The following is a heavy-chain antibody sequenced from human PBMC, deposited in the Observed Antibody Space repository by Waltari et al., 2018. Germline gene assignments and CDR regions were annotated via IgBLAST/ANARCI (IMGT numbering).Heavy chain of an antibody. CDR2: INPNSGGT. V-gene: IGHV1-2*02. Sequence: QVQLVQSGAEVKKPGASVKVSCKASGYTFTDSYMPWVRQAPGQGLEWMGWINPNSGGTKYAQKFQGRVTMTRDTSISTAYMELSRLRSDDTVVYYCAREYRDGYNSGLKAFDYWGQGTLLTVSS. CDR1: GYTFTDSY. D-gene: IGHD5-12*01. J-gene: IGHJ4*02. CDR3: AREYRDGYNSGLKAFDY.